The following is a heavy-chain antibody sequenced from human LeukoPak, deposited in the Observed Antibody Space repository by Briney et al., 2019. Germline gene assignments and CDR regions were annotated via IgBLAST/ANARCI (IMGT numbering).Heavy chain of an antibody. J-gene: IGHJ4*02. CDR2: ISGSGGST. D-gene: IGHD1-26*01. CDR3: ALLGRELTLDY. V-gene: IGHV3-23*01. CDR1: GFTFRSYA. Sequence: GGSLRLSCAASGFTFRSYAMSWVRQAPGKGLEWVSAISGSGGSTYYADSVKGRFTISRDNSKNTLYLQMNSLRAEDTAVYYCALLGRELTLDYWGQGTLVTVSS.